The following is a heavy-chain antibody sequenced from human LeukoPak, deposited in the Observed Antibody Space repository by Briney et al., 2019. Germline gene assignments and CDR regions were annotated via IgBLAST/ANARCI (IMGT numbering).Heavy chain of an antibody. CDR1: GGSIGSSGYY. J-gene: IGHJ4*02. V-gene: IGHV4-39*07. CDR3: ARFEAGIVVVPVRQPRPPPPRYFDF. CDR2: IYYSGNT. D-gene: IGHD2-2*01. Sequence: SETLSLTCTVSGGSIGSSGYYWGWMRQPPGNGLEWIGSIYYSGNTYYIPSLNSRLTISQDTSNNQFSLTLSSVTAADTAIYYCARFEAGIVVVPVRQPRPPPPRYFDFWGQGILVTVSS.